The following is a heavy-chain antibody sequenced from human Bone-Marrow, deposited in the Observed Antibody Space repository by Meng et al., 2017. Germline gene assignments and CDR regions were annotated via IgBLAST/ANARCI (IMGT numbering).Heavy chain of an antibody. CDR1: GFSFSSYR. J-gene: IGHJ4*02. Sequence: PGASGGGVVHAGGSLRLSCAASGFSFSSYRMHWVRQAPGKGLVWVSRIDSDGTNTHYADSVEGRFTISRDNAKNTLYLQMNSLRAEDTAVYFCAGRSSSYYGGWGQGTLVTVSS. CDR2: IDSDGTNT. D-gene: IGHD6-13*01. CDR3: AGRSSSYYGG. V-gene: IGHV3-74*01.